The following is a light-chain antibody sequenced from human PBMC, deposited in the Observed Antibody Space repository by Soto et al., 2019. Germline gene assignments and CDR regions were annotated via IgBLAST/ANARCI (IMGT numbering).Light chain of an antibody. CDR1: QSVYSN. CDR3: QQYNSWPLT. V-gene: IGKV3-15*01. J-gene: IGKJ4*01. CDR2: GAS. Sequence: EVLMTQSPATLSVSPGERVTLSCRASQSVYSNLAWYQQKPGQAPRLLIYGASTRATGLPARFGGSGSGTEFTLTISSLQSEDFAVYYCQQYNSWPLTFGGGTKVEIK.